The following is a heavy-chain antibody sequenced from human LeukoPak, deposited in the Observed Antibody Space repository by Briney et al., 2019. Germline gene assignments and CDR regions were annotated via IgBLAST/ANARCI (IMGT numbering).Heavy chain of an antibody. CDR1: GYTFTGYY. J-gene: IGHJ3*02. V-gene: IGHV1-2*02. Sequence: ASVKASCKASGYTFTGYYMHWVRQAPGQGLEWMGWINPNSGGTNYAQKFQGRVTMTRDTSISTAYMELSRLRSDDTAVYYCARGSYGLDAFDIWGQGTMVTVSS. D-gene: IGHD5-18*01. CDR3: ARGSYGLDAFDI. CDR2: INPNSGGT.